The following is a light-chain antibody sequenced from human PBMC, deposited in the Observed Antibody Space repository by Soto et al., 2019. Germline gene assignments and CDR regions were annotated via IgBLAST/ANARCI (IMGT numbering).Light chain of an antibody. Sequence: DIQMTQSPSSLSASVGDRVTITCQASQGISNYLNWYQQKPGKAPKLLIYDASNLETGVPSRFSGSGSGTDFTFTISSLQPEDIATYYCQQYANLPSFTFGPGTKVDIK. CDR1: QGISNY. V-gene: IGKV1-33*01. CDR3: QQYANLPSFT. CDR2: DAS. J-gene: IGKJ3*01.